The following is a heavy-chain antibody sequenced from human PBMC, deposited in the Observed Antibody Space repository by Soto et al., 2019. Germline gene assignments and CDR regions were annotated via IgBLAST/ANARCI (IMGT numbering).Heavy chain of an antibody. V-gene: IGHV4-39*01. Sequence: SETLSLTCTVSGGSISSSSYYWGWIRQPPGKGLEWIGSIYYSGSTYYNPSLKSRVTISVDTSKNQFSLKLSSVTAADTAVYYCARARRAGGYYYYCMDVWGQGTTVTVSS. CDR3: ARARRAGGYYYYCMDV. D-gene: IGHD3-10*01. CDR2: IYYSGST. CDR1: GGSISSSSYY. J-gene: IGHJ6*02.